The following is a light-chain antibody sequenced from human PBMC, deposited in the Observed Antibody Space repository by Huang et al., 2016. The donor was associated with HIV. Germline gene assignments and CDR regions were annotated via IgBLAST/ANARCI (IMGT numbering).Light chain of an antibody. V-gene: IGKV1-39*01. J-gene: IGKJ1*01. CDR3: QQGYSTPGT. CDR1: QSISSY. Sequence: IQMTQSPSSLSASVGDRVTITCPASQSISSYLNWYQQKPGKAPKLLISVISTLQSGVPSRFSGSGSGTNFILTISSLQPEDFATYYCQQGYSTPGTFGQGTKVEIK. CDR2: VIS.